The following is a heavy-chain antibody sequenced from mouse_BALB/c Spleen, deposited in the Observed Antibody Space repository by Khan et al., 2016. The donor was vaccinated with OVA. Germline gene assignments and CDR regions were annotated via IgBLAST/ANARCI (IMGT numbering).Heavy chain of an antibody. CDR2: IYPGNSDT. J-gene: IGHJ3*01. CDR3: TDGNYVGWFAY. D-gene: IGHD2-1*01. CDR1: GYSFTSYW. Sequence: VQLKQSGTVLARPGASVKMSCKASGYSFTSYWMHWVKQRPGQGLEWIGAIYPGNSDTSYNQKFKGKAKLTAVTSASTAYMELSSLTNEDSAGYDCTDGNYVGWFAYWGQGTLVTVSA. V-gene: IGHV1-5*01.